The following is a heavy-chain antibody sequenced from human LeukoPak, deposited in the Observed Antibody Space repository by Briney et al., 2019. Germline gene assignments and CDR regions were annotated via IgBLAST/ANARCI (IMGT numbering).Heavy chain of an antibody. Sequence: ASVKVSCKASGYTFTGYYMHWVRQATGQGLEWMGWMNPNSGNTGYAQKFQGRVTMTRNTSISTAYMELRSLRSDDTAVYYCARDLRGSGLKFDSWGQGTLVIVSS. CDR1: GYTFTGYY. V-gene: IGHV1-8*02. J-gene: IGHJ4*02. CDR2: MNPNSGNT. D-gene: IGHD3-10*02. CDR3: ARDLRGSGLKFDS.